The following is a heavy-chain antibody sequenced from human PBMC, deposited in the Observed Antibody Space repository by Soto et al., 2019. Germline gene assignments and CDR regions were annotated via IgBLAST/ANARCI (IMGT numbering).Heavy chain of an antibody. D-gene: IGHD3-22*01. V-gene: IGHV1-69*13. CDR2: IIPIFGTA. CDR3: ARGYDSSGYYGYYYYGMDV. Sequence: SVKVSCKASGGTFSSYAISWVRQAPGQGLEWKGGIIPIFGTANYAQKFQGRVTITADESTSTAYMELSSLRSEDTAVYYCARGYDSSGYYGYYYYGMDVWGQGTTVTVSS. J-gene: IGHJ6*02. CDR1: GGTFSSYA.